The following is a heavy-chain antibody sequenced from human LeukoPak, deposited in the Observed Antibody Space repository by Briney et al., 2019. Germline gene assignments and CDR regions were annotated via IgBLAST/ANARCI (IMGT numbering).Heavy chain of an antibody. CDR3: AREEAYCSGTSCFRFFDY. D-gene: IGHD2-15*01. Sequence: GGTLRLSCAASGVTFSSYEINWVRQAPGKGLEGMSYFRSGGSIFYNADSVMGRFPISRDNAKNSLYLQMNSLRAEDTAVYYCAREEAYCSGTSCFRFFDYWGQGTLVSVSS. CDR2: FRSGGSIF. J-gene: IGHJ4*02. CDR1: GVTFSSYE. V-gene: IGHV3-48*03.